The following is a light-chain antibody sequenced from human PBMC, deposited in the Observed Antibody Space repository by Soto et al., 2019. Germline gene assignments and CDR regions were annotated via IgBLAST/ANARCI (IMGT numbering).Light chain of an antibody. CDR1: STDVGGYNY. CDR2: EVN. Sequence: QSALTQPPSASGSPGQSVTISCTGTSTDVGGYNYVSWYQQHPGKVPKFMIYEVNKRPSGVPDRFSSSKSGNTPSLTVSGLQAEDEADYYSSSYAGTNLLFGGGTKLTVL. J-gene: IGLJ2*01. V-gene: IGLV2-8*01. CDR3: SSYAGTNLL.